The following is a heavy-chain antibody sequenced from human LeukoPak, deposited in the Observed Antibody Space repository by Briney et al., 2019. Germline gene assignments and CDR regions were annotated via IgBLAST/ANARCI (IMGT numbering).Heavy chain of an antibody. CDR3: ARERDGYDY. J-gene: IGHJ4*02. CDR2: IWYDGSNK. CDR1: GFTFSSYA. V-gene: IGHV3-33*01. Sequence: PGGSLRLSCAASGFTFSSYAMHWVRQAPGKGLEWVAVIWYDGSNKYYADSVKGRFTISRDNSKNTLSLQMNSLRAEDTAVYYCARERDGYDYWGQGTLVTVSS. D-gene: IGHD5-24*01.